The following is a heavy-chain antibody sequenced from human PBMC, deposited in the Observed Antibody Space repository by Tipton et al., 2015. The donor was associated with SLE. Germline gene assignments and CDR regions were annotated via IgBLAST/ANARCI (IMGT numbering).Heavy chain of an antibody. D-gene: IGHD2-21*01. J-gene: IGHJ4*02. Sequence: SGFTFSSYGMHWVRQAPGKGLEWVAFIRYDGSNKYYADSVKGRFTISRDNSKNTLYLQMNSLRVEDTAVYYCASSFYCGGDCYPYYFDYWGQGTLVTVSS. CDR1: GFTFSSYG. V-gene: IGHV3-30*02. CDR3: ASSFYCGGDCYPYYFDY. CDR2: IRYDGSNK.